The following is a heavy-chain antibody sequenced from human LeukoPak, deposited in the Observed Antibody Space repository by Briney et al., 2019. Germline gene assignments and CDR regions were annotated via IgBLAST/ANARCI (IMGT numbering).Heavy chain of an antibody. J-gene: IGHJ5*02. CDR1: GFTFSSYS. CDR2: ISSSSTYI. D-gene: IGHD3-10*01. V-gene: IGHV3-21*01. CDR3: AKAGYASGIPNWIDP. Sequence: GGSLRLSCAASGFTFSSYSMNWVRQAPGKGLEWVSSISSSSTYIYYADSLKGRFTISRDNAKNSLSLQMNSLRAEDTAVYYCAKAGYASGIPNWIDPWGQGTLVTVS.